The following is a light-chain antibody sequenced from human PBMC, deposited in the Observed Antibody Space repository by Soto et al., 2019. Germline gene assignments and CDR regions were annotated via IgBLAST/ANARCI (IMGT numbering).Light chain of an antibody. V-gene: IGKV3-20*01. CDR2: GAS. J-gene: IGKJ3*01. Sequence: EIVWTQSPGTLSLSPGERATLSCRASQSVSSSYLAWYQQKPGQAPRLLIYGASSRATGIPERFSGSGSGTDFTLTISRLEPEDFAVYYCQQYGSSPFTFGPGTKVDIK. CDR1: QSVSSSY. CDR3: QQYGSSPFT.